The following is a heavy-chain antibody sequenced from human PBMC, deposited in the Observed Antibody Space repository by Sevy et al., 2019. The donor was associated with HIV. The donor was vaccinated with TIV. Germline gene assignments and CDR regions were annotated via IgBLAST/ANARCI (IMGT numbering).Heavy chain of an antibody. V-gene: IGHV3-21*01. CDR3: AREAQRGYYDSSGYYYCAFHI. CDR2: ISSSSSYI. J-gene: IGHJ3*02. Sequence: GGSLRLSCAASGFTFSSYSMNWVRQAPGKGLEWVSSISSSSSYIYYADSVKGRFTISRDNAKNSLYLQMNSLRAEDTAVYYCAREAQRGYYDSSGYYYCAFHIWGQGTMVTVSS. CDR1: GFTFSSYS. D-gene: IGHD3-22*01.